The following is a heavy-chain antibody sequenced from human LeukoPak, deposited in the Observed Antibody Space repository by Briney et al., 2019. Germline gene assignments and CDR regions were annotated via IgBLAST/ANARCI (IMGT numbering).Heavy chain of an antibody. J-gene: IGHJ4*02. V-gene: IGHV1-69*04. D-gene: IGHD6-19*01. CDR1: GGTFSSYA. CDR2: IIPILGIA. CDR3: ARDWRRSGFFDY. Sequence: GASVKVSCKASGGTFSSYAISWVRQAPGQGLEWMGRIIPILGIANYAQKFQGRVTITADKSTSTAYMELSSLRSEDTAVYYCARDWRRSGFFDYWGQGTLVTVSS.